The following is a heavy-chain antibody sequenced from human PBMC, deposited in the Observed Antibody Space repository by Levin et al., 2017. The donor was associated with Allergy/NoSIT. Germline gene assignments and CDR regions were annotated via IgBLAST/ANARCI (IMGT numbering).Heavy chain of an antibody. CDR2: INGGGGTT. Sequence: LSLTCAVSGFRFDTSGMSWVRQAPGKGLEWVSTINGGGGTTYYADSVKGRFTISRDNSKNTLYLRMNILRAEDTAVYYCARDRYDGMPTGFDYWGQGTLVTVSS. D-gene: IGHD2-2*01. CDR1: GFRFDTSG. CDR3: ARDRYDGMPTGFDY. V-gene: IGHV3-23*01. J-gene: IGHJ4*02.